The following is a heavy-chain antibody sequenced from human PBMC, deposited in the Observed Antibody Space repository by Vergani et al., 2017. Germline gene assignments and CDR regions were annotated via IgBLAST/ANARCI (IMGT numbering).Heavy chain of an antibody. CDR2: MDYSGST. J-gene: IGHJ4*02. CDR1: GDSVISTDYH. D-gene: IGHD2-15*01. V-gene: IGHV4-39*01. CDR3: ASKRGACRAAYCHSYDF. Sequence: QVQLQESGPGLVKPSETLSLTCTVSGDSVISTDYHWGWIRQPPGKGLGWIGSMDYSGSTSYNPSLESRISISFETPKNQISLRLTSVTAADTAVYYCASKRGACRAAYCHSYDFWGPGTLVGVSS.